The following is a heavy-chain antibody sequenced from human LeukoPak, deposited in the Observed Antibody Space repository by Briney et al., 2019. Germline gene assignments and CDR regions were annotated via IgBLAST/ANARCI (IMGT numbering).Heavy chain of an antibody. D-gene: IGHD6-19*01. CDR2: IYYSGSA. CDR3: ARIALSSGLYFFDY. J-gene: IGHJ4*02. V-gene: IGHV4-39*01. CDR1: GGSISSSSYY. Sequence: PSETLSLTCTVSGGSISSSSYYWGWVRQPPGKGLEWIGSIYYSGSAYYNPSLKSRVTISVDTSKNQFSLKLSSATAADTAMYYCARIALSSGLYFFDYWGQGTLATVSS.